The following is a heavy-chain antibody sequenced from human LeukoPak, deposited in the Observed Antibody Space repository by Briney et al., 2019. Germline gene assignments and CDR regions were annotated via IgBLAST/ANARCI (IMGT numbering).Heavy chain of an antibody. CDR2: IDGNGRTT. V-gene: IGHV3-74*01. D-gene: IGHD3-10*01. J-gene: IGHJ5*02. CDR3: ARDVPRTSGP. Sequence: GGSLRLSCAASGFTFSSEWMHWVRQAPGRGLVWISHIDGNGRTTNYGNSVRGRFTVSRDNAKNTLYLQMNSLRAEDTAVYYCARDVPRTSGPWGQGTLVTVSS. CDR1: GFTFSSEW.